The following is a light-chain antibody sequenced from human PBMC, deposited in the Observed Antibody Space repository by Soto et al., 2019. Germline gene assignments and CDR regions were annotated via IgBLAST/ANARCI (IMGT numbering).Light chain of an antibody. CDR2: EVS. V-gene: IGLV2-14*01. J-gene: IGLJ1*01. Sequence: QYALTQPASVSGSAGQSITISCTGTSSDVGGYDYVSWYQQHPGKAPKLIIYEVSNRPSGISNRFSGSKSGNTASLTISGLQAEDEADYYCTSYTSSSARVFGTGTKVTVL. CDR1: SSDVGGYDY. CDR3: TSYTSSSARV.